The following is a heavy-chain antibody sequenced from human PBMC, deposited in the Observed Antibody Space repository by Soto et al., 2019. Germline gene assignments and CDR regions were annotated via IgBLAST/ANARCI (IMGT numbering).Heavy chain of an antibody. Sequence: QVQLVQSGAEVKKPGSSVKVSCKASGGTFSSYAISWVRQAPGQGLEWMGGIIPIFGTANYAQKFQGRVTITAGESTSAAYMELSSRRAEDTAVYYCASSRSTRYYYGMDVWGQGTTVTVSS. CDR1: GGTFSSYA. V-gene: IGHV1-69*12. D-gene: IGHD4-17*01. J-gene: IGHJ6*02. CDR2: IIPIFGTA. CDR3: ASSRSTRYYYGMDV.